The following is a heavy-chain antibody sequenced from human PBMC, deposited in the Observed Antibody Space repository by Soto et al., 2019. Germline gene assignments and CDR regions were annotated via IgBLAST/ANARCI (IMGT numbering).Heavy chain of an antibody. Sequence: EVQLVESGGGLVQPGGSLRLSCAASGFTVSSNYMSWVRQAPGKGLEWVSVIYSGGSTYYADSVKGRFTISRDNSKNTLYLQMNSLRAEDTAVYYCVRARRSASSSGYSFNGMDVWGQGTTVTVSS. CDR2: IYSGGST. V-gene: IGHV3-66*01. CDR1: GFTVSSNY. D-gene: IGHD3-22*01. J-gene: IGHJ6*02. CDR3: VRARRSASSSGYSFNGMDV.